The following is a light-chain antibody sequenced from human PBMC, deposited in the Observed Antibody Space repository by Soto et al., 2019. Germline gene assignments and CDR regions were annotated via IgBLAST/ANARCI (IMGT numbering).Light chain of an antibody. J-gene: IGKJ4*01. CDR3: QQRSNWPL. Sequence: EIVLTQSPATLSLSPGERATLSCRASQSVSSYLAWYQQKPGQAPRLLIYDASNRATVIPARFSGRGSGTDFTLTISSLEPEDFALYYCQQRSNWPLFGGGTKVEIK. V-gene: IGKV3-11*01. CDR2: DAS. CDR1: QSVSSY.